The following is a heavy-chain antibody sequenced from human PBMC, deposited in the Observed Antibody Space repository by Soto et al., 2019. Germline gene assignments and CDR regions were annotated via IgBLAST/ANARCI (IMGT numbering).Heavy chain of an antibody. V-gene: IGHV1-18*01. D-gene: IGHD5-12*01. Sequence: ASVKVSCKASGYTFTRSGISCVRHAPGQGLEWMGWISTYNGDTNYAQTFQGRVTMTTDTSTSTVHMEVRSLRSDDTAVYYCAREGVAPYYYYGMDVWGQGTPVTVSS. CDR2: ISTYNGDT. CDR1: GYTFTRSG. CDR3: AREGVAPYYYYGMDV. J-gene: IGHJ6*02.